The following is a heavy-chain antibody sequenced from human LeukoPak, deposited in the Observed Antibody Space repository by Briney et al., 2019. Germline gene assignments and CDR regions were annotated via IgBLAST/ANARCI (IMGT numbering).Heavy chain of an antibody. V-gene: IGHV4-34*01. D-gene: IGHD3-22*01. CDR3: AGLVGRYSSGLYYYYFDY. J-gene: IGHJ4*02. CDR2: MYLSGTT. CDR1: GGSFSDYF. Sequence: PSETLSLTCAVYGGSFSDYFWSWIRQPPGKGLEWIGEMYLSGTTHSNPSVKSRVTISIDKSKNQFFLNLSSVTAADTAVYYCAGLVGRYSSGLYYYYFDYWGQGTLVPVSS.